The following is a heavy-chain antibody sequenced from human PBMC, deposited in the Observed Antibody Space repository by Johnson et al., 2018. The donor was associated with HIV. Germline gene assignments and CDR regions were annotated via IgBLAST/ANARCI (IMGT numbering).Heavy chain of an antibody. CDR1: GFTFSSYY. D-gene: IGHD1-26*01. Sequence: QVQLVESGGGVVQPGRSLRLSCAASGFTFSSYYMHWVRQAPGKGLEWVAVIWYDGSNNYYADSVKGRFTISSDNSKNTRYLRMNSLRAEDTAVYYCAGAYSGRSYDQDSTLTVVRVAAFGLMGQGTMVTVSS. V-gene: IGHV3-33*01. CDR3: AGAYSGRSYDQDSTLTVVRVAAFGL. CDR2: IWYDGSNN. J-gene: IGHJ3*01.